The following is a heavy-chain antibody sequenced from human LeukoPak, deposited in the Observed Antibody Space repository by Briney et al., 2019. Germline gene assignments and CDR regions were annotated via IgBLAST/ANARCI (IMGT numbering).Heavy chain of an antibody. V-gene: IGHV4-39*01. CDR1: GGSTSSSSYY. CDR3: ARAPPMGYFDWLFPNWYFDL. Sequence: SETLSLTCTVSGGSTSSSSYYWGWIRQPPGKGLEWIGSIYYSGSTYYNPSLKSRVTISVDTSKNQFSLKLSSVTAADTAVYYCARAPPMGYFDWLFPNWYFDLWGRGTLVTVSS. J-gene: IGHJ2*01. CDR2: IYYSGST. D-gene: IGHD3-9*01.